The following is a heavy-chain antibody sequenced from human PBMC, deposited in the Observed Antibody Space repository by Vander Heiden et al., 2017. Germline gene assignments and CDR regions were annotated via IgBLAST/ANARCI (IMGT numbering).Heavy chain of an antibody. CDR2: IKSDGSST. D-gene: IGHD5-12*01. Sequence: EVQLVESGGGFVQPGGSLRISCAASGFTLSNYWMHWVRQAPGKGLVWVSRIKSDGSSTYYADSVKGRFTVSRDNAKNTLYMEMNSLRVEDTAVYYCARESRATYWYFDLWGRGTLVTVSS. J-gene: IGHJ2*01. V-gene: IGHV3-74*01. CDR3: ARESRATYWYFDL. CDR1: GFTLSNYW.